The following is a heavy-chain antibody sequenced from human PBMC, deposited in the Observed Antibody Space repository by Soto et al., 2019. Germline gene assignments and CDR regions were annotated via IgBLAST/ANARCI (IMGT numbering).Heavy chain of an antibody. CDR3: ARFGRYDLLTGYSWVGFDP. CDR1: GGSISSYY. D-gene: IGHD3-9*01. CDR2: IYNSGTT. J-gene: IGHJ5*01. Sequence: QVQVQESGPGLVKPSETLSLICTVSGGSISSYYWSWIRQPPGKGLEWIGYIYNSGTTSYSPSLKSRVTMSVDKSKNQISLNLNSVTPADTAVYYCARFGRYDLLTGYSWVGFDPWGQGTLVIVSS. V-gene: IGHV4-59*01.